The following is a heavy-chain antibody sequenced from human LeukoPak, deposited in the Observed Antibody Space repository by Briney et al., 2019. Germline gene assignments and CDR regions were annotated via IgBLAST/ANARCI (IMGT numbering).Heavy chain of an antibody. CDR3: ARGSEYSSSLADY. D-gene: IGHD6-6*01. V-gene: IGHV4-59*01. CDR2: IYYSGST. J-gene: IGHJ4*02. CDR1: GGSISSYY. Sequence: PSETLSLTCTVSGGSISSYYWSWIRQPPGKGLEWIGYIYYSGSTNYNPSLKSRVTISVVTSKNQFSLKLSSVTAADTAVYYCARGSEYSSSLADYWGQGTLVTVSS.